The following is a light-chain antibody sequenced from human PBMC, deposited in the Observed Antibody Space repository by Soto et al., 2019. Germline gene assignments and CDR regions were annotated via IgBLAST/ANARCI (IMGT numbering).Light chain of an antibody. CDR3: CSYTSLSTVV. CDR1: SSDVGGYNH. Sequence: QSVLTQPASVSGAPGQSITISCTGTSSDVGGYNHVSWYQHSPGKAPKLILFAVSDRPSGVSHRFSGSKSGNTASLTISGLQAEDEADYYCCSYTSLSTVVFGGGTKLTVL. V-gene: IGLV2-14*01. J-gene: IGLJ2*01. CDR2: AVS.